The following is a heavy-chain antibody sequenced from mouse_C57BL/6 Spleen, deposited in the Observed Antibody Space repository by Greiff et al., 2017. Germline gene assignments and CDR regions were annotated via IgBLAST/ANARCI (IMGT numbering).Heavy chain of an antibody. D-gene: IGHD2-12*01. J-gene: IGHJ2*01. Sequence: QVQLQQPGAELAKPGASVKLSCKASGYTFTSYCMRWVKQRTGQGLEWIGRLHPSDGDTNYNQKFKGKATLTADKSSTTAYMQLSSLTAEDAAVYYCASVVTSVIDYWGQGTTLTVSS. CDR3: ASVVTSVIDY. CDR1: GYTFTSYC. CDR2: LHPSDGDT. V-gene: IGHV1-74*01.